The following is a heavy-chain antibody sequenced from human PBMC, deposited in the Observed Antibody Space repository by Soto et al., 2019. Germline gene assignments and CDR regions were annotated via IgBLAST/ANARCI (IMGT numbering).Heavy chain of an antibody. Sequence: PGGSLRLSCAASGFTFSSYAMHWVRQAPGKGLEWVAVISYDGSNKYYADSVKGRFTISRDNSKNTLYLQMNSLRAEDTAVYYCARTPPHDYGDPYGMDVWGQGTTVTVSS. V-gene: IGHV3-30-3*01. CDR1: GFTFSSYA. CDR3: ARTPPHDYGDPYGMDV. D-gene: IGHD4-17*01. CDR2: ISYDGSNK. J-gene: IGHJ6*02.